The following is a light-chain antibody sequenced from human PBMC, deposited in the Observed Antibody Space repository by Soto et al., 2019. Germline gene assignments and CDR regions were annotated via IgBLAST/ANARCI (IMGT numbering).Light chain of an antibody. CDR3: QQLNSYPIT. J-gene: IGKJ5*01. CDR2: AAS. CDR1: QSISSY. V-gene: IGKV1-39*01. Sequence: DIQMTQSTSSLSASVGHRVTITCRASQSISSYLNWYQQKPGKAPKLLIYAASTLQSGVPSRFSGSGSGTDFTLTISSLQTEDFATYFCQQLNSYPITFGQGTRLEIK.